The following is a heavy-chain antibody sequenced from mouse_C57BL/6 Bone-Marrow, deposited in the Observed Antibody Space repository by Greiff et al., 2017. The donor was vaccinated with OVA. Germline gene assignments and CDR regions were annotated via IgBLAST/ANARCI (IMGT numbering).Heavy chain of an antibody. CDR3: TARGDYDAWFAY. V-gene: IGHV14-4*01. CDR1: GFNIKDDY. Sequence: VQLQQSGAELVRPGASVKLSCTASGFNIKDDYMHWVKQRPEQGLEWIGWIDPENGDTEYASKFQGKATITAATSSNTAYLPLSSLTSEDTAVYYWTARGDYDAWFAYWGQGTLVTVSA. D-gene: IGHD2-4*01. CDR2: IDPENGDT. J-gene: IGHJ3*01.